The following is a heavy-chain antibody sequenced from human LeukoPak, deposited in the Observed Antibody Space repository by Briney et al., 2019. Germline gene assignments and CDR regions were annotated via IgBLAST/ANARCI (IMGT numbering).Heavy chain of an antibody. CDR1: GGSLSPYF. V-gene: IGHV4-59*03. CDR2: IHYTGST. J-gene: IGHJ4*02. Sequence: SETLSLTCTVSGGSLSPYFWTWIRQPPGKGLEWIGYIHYTGSTYYNPSLQSRVTMSVDTSKNQFSLKLTSVTAADTAVYYCTTTSGTSPIDSWGQGTLVTVS. CDR3: TTTSGTSPIDS. D-gene: IGHD1-1*01.